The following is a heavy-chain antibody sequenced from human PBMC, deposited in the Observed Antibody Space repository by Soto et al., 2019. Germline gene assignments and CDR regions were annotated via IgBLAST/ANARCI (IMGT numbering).Heavy chain of an antibody. CDR2: INHSGST. D-gene: IGHD4-17*01. Sequence: QVQLQQWGAGLLKPSETLSLTCAVYGGSFSGYYWSWIRQPPGKGLEWIGEINHSGSTNYNPSLKSRVTISVDPSKNQFSLKLSSVTAADTAVYYCARVYYGDYGYYFDYWGQGTLVTVSS. J-gene: IGHJ4*02. CDR1: GGSFSGYY. V-gene: IGHV4-34*01. CDR3: ARVYYGDYGYYFDY.